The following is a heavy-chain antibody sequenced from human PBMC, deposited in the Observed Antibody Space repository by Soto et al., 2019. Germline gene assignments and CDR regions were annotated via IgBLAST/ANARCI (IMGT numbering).Heavy chain of an antibody. CDR3: ARDRYYGSETYYHLYSIMDV. J-gene: IGHJ6*02. CDR2: IFHSGST. D-gene: IGHD3-10*01. CDR1: GGSINSGDYY. V-gene: IGHV4-30-4*01. Sequence: SETLSLTCTVSGGSINSGDYYWTWVRQPPGKGLEWIGNIFHSGSTYYTPSLQSRVTISLYTSKNHFSLKLNSVTPADTDVYYCARDRYYGSETYYHLYSIMDVWGPGTPLTVSS.